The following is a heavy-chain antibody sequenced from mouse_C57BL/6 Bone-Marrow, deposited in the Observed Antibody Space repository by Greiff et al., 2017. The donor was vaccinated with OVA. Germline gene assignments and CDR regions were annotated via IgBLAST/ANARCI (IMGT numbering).Heavy chain of an antibody. CDR1: GYTFTSYW. V-gene: IGHV1-55*01. D-gene: IGHD1-1*01. Sequence: QVQLQQPGAELVKPGASVKMSCKASGYTFTSYWITWVKQRPGQGLEWIGDIYPGSGSTNYNEKFKSKATLTVATSSSTAYMQLSSLTSEDSAVYYCASHGSSLAWFAYWGQGTLVTVSA. CDR2: IYPGSGST. J-gene: IGHJ3*01. CDR3: ASHGSSLAWFAY.